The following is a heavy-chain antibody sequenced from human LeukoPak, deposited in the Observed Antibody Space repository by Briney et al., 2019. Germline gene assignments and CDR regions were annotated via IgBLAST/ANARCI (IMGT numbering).Heavy chain of an antibody. CDR3: ARKVTTVTQWFDP. Sequence: GESQKISCKGSGYSFTSYWIGWVRQMPGKGLEWMGIIYPGDSDTRYSPSFQGQVTISADKSISTAYLQWSSLKASDTAMYYCARKVTTVTQWFDPWGQGTLVTVSS. D-gene: IGHD4-11*01. CDR2: IYPGDSDT. V-gene: IGHV5-51*01. J-gene: IGHJ5*02. CDR1: GYSFTSYW.